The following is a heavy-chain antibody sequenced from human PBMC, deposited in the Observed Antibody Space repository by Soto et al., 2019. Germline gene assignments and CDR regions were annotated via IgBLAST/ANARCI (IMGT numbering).Heavy chain of an antibody. V-gene: IGHV4-59*01. CDR3: ARLATEGYFDY. CDR2: IYYSGST. D-gene: IGHD4-17*01. J-gene: IGHJ4*02. CDR1: GGSISSYY. Sequence: QVQLQESGPGLVKPSETLSLTCTVSGGSISSYYWSWIRQPPGKGLEWIGYIYYSGSTNYNPSLQSRVTISVDTSKNQFSLKLSSVTAADTAVYYCARLATEGYFDYWGQGTLVTVSS.